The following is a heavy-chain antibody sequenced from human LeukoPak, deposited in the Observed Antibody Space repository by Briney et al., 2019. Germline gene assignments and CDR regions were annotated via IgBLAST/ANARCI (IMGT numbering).Heavy chain of an antibody. V-gene: IGHV3-74*01. Sequence: GGSLRLSCAGSGSVFRSYWMHWVRQTPGKGLVWVSRIQSDGSRADYADFAKGRFTISRDNARDTVDLQMNSLRAEDTAVYYCAREGANYQDYFDSWGQGTLVTVSS. CDR2: IQSDGSRA. CDR3: AREGANYQDYFDS. CDR1: GSVFRSYW. J-gene: IGHJ4*02. D-gene: IGHD4/OR15-4a*01.